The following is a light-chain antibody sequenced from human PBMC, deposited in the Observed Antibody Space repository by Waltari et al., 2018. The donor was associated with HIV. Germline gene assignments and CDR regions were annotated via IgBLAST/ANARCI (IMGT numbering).Light chain of an antibody. J-gene: IGKJ4*01. CDR3: QQYYSPPFT. V-gene: IGKV4-1*01. CDR1: PTIVYGSNTEKY. CDR2: WAS. Sequence: DIVMTQSPDSLAVSLGERATIDCRSSPTIVYGSNTEKYLAWYQQKAGQPPKVLISWASTRDSGVPERFRWSCSGTDFTLTINNLQAEDVAVYFWQQYYSPPFTFGGGTKVEIK.